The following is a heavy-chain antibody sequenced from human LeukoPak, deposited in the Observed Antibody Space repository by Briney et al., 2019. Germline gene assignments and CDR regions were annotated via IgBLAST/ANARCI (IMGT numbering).Heavy chain of an antibody. J-gene: IGHJ4*02. V-gene: IGHV3-74*01. CDR3: ARTRITPGVRGLQMRYFDY. D-gene: IGHD3-10*01. Sequence: AGGSLRLSCVASGFTFSNSWMHWVRQAPGKGLVWVSRVNSDGKTTTYADSVKGRFTISRENGKNSLYLQMNSLRVGDTAVYYCARTRITPGVRGLQMRYFDYWGQGTLVTVSS. CDR2: VNSDGKTT. CDR1: GFTFSNSW.